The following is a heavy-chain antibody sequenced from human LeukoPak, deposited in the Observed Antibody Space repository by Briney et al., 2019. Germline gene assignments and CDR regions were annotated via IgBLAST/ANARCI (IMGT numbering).Heavy chain of an antibody. CDR1: GFTFSSYA. V-gene: IGHV3-23*01. J-gene: IGHJ3*02. CDR2: ISVDGSHT. Sequence: PGGSLRLSCAASGFTFSSYAMNWVRQAPGKGLEWVSAISVDGSHTYYADSVKGRFTISRDNSKNTLSLQMNSLRAEDTAVYYCAKSDDTSGRRASDIWGQGTMVTVSS. D-gene: IGHD3-22*01. CDR3: AKSDDTSGRRASDI.